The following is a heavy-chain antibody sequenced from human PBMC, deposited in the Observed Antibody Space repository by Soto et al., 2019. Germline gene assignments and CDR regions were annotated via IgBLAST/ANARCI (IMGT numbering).Heavy chain of an antibody. CDR1: GGSISSYY. J-gene: IGHJ3*02. D-gene: IGHD3-16*02. Sequence: LSLTCTVSGGSISSYYWSWIRQPAGKGLEWIGRIYTSGSTNYNPSLKSRVTMSVDTSKNQFSLKLSSVTAADTAVYYCARYDYVWGSYRPPADAFDIWGQGTMVTVSS. V-gene: IGHV4-4*07. CDR3: ARYDYVWGSYRPPADAFDI. CDR2: IYTSGST.